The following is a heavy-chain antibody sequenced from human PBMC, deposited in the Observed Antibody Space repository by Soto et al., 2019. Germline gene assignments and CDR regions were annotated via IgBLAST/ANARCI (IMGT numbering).Heavy chain of an antibody. CDR2: ISGPGETT. D-gene: IGHD6-19*01. CDR1: GFTFGSYA. Sequence: PGGSLRLSCAASGFTFGSYAMHWVRQAPGKRLDGVASISGPGETTYYADSVEGRFTISGDNSKDTLYLQMNSLRAEDTAVYYCTKDRALAVADWLDPWGQGTLVTVSS. CDR3: TKDRALAVADWLDP. J-gene: IGHJ5*02. V-gene: IGHV3-23*01.